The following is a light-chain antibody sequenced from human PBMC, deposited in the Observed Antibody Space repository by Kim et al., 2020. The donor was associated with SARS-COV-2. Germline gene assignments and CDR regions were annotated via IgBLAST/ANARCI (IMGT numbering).Light chain of an antibody. CDR2: YDS. CDR1: NIGSKS. V-gene: IGLV3-21*04. Sequence: APRKTARITSGGNNIGSKSLHWYQQKPGQAPVLVIYYDSDRPSGIPERFSGSNSGNTATLTISRVEAGDEADYYCQVWDSSSDHVVFGGGTQLTVL. J-gene: IGLJ2*01. CDR3: QVWDSSSDHVV.